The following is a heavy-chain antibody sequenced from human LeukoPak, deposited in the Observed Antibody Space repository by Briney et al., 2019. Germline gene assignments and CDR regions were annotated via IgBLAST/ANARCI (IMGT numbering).Heavy chain of an antibody. CDR2: IIPIFGTT. Sequence: VASVKVSCKASGGTFSSYAISWVRQAPGQGLGWMGGIIPIFGTTNYAQKFQDRVTITADKSTSTAYMELSSLRSEDTAVYYCARVVGLTGYSSSWYSGYYYYMDVWGKGTTVTVSS. CDR1: GGTFSSYA. D-gene: IGHD6-13*01. CDR3: ARVVGLTGYSSSWYSGYYYYMDV. V-gene: IGHV1-69*06. J-gene: IGHJ6*03.